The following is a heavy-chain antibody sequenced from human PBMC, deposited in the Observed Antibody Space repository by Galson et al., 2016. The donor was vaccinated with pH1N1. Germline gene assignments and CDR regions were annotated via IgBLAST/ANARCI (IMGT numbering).Heavy chain of an antibody. D-gene: IGHD3-10*01. CDR1: GFIFSGYS. CDR2: ITSGSFHI. V-gene: IGHV3-21*01. CDR3: ARDRNGRGVGSSYYSDV. J-gene: IGHJ6*02. Sequence: SLRLSCAASGFIFSGYSMNWVRQAPGKGLEWVSSITSGSFHIYYADSVKGRFTISRDNAKNSLFLQMNSLRVEDTALYYCARDRNGRGVGSSYYSDVWGQGPTVTVSS.